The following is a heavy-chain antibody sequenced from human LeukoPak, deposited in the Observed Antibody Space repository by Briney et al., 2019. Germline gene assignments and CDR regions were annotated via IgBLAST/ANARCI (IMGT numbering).Heavy chain of an antibody. CDR1: GGSFSGYY. D-gene: IGHD3-10*01. V-gene: IGHV4-34*01. CDR2: INHSGST. CDR3: ARGNPLAMVRGVMGSDY. Sequence: SETLSLTCAVYGGSFSGYYWSWIRQPPGKGLEWIGEINHSGSTNYNPSLKSRVTISVDTSKNQFSLKLSSVTAADTAVYYCARGNPLAMVRGVMGSDYWGQGTLVTVSS. J-gene: IGHJ4*02.